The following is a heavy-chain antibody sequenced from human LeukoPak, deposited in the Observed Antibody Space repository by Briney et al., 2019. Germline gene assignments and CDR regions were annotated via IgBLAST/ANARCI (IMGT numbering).Heavy chain of an antibody. J-gene: IGHJ4*02. CDR2: INHSGST. V-gene: IGHV4-34*01. Sequence: SETLSLTCAVYGGSFSGYYWSWIRQPPGKGLEWIGEINHSGSTNYNPSLKSRVTISVDTSKNQFSLKLSSVTAADTAIYYCARVTYSGSYYWFDYWGQGTLVTVSS. CDR1: GGSFSGYY. D-gene: IGHD1-26*01. CDR3: ARVTYSGSYYWFDY.